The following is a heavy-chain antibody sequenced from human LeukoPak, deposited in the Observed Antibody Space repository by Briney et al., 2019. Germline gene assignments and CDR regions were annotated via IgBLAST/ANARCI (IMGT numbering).Heavy chain of an antibody. J-gene: IGHJ5*02. D-gene: IGHD2-15*01. CDR2: ISYDGSNK. Sequence: GGSLRLSCAASGFTFSSYSMNWVRQAPGKGLEWVAVISYDGSNKYYADSVKGRFTISRDNSKNTLYLQMNSLRAEDTAVYYCAKGAAATVYSAFDPWGQGTLVTVSS. CDR1: GFTFSSYS. V-gene: IGHV3-30*18. CDR3: AKGAAATVYSAFDP.